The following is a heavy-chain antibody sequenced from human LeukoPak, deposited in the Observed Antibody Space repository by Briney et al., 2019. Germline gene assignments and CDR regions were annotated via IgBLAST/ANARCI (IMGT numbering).Heavy chain of an antibody. Sequence: GGSLRLSCAASGFTFSSYAMHWVRQAPGKGLEWVAVISYDGSNKYYADSVKGRFTISRDNSKNTLYLQMSSLRAEDTAVYYCARGYCTNGVCYSPWFDPWGQGTLVTVSS. D-gene: IGHD2-8*01. J-gene: IGHJ5*02. CDR2: ISYDGSNK. CDR3: ARGYCTNGVCYSPWFDP. V-gene: IGHV3-30-3*01. CDR1: GFTFSSYA.